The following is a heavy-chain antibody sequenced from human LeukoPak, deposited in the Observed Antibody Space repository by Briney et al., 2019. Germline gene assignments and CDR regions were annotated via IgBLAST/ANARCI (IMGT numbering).Heavy chain of an antibody. CDR3: VRGGYYYGPSD. Sequence: PSQTLSLTCTVSGGSISSGDYYWSWIRQPPGKGLEWIGYIYHSGSTYYNPSLKSRVTMSVDTSKNQFSLKLSSVTAADTAVYYCVRGGYYYGPSDWGQGTLVTVSS. CDR2: IYHSGST. CDR1: GGSISSGDYY. V-gene: IGHV4-30-2*01. D-gene: IGHD3-10*01. J-gene: IGHJ4*02.